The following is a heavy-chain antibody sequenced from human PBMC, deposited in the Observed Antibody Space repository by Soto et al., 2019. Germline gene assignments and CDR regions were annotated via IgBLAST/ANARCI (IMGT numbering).Heavy chain of an antibody. CDR1: GGSISSYY. Sequence: SVTLSLTCTVSGGSISSYYWSCIRQPPGKGLEWIGYIYYGGSTNYNPSLKSRVTISVDTSKNQFSLKLSSVTAADTAVYYCARDKITGLFDYWGQGTLVTVS. J-gene: IGHJ4*02. CDR3: ARDKITGLFDY. V-gene: IGHV4-59*01. CDR2: IYYGGST. D-gene: IGHD2-8*02.